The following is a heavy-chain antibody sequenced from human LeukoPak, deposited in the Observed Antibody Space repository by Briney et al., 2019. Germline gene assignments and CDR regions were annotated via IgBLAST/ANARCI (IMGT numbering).Heavy chain of an antibody. Sequence: SETLSLTCAVYGESFSGYYWSWIRQPPGKGLEWIGEINHSGSTNYNPSLKSRVTISVDTSKNQFSLKLNSVTAADTAVYYCARGGIVGATTDYWGQGTLVTVSS. CDR2: INHSGST. J-gene: IGHJ4*02. V-gene: IGHV4-34*01. CDR1: GESFSGYY. CDR3: ARGGIVGATTDY. D-gene: IGHD1-26*01.